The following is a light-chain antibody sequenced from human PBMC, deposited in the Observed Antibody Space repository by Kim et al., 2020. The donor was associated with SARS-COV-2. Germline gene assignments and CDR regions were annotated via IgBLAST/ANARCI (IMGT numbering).Light chain of an antibody. Sequence: SPGERATLSCRASQTISNNLAWYQQKPGQAPSILIYGASTRATGVPARFSGSGSGTEFTLTISSRQSEDVAIYFCQQYDNWPPLTFGGGTKVDIK. V-gene: IGKV3-15*01. CDR1: QTISNN. CDR3: QQYDNWPPLT. CDR2: GAS. J-gene: IGKJ4*01.